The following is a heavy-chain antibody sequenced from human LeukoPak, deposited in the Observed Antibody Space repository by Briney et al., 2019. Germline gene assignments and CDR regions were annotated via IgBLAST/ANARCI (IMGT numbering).Heavy chain of an antibody. CDR3: AREAYYDFWSGSDYGMDV. CDR1: GFTFSSYA. D-gene: IGHD3-3*01. Sequence: PGRSLRLSCAASGFTFSSYAMHWVRQAPGKGLEWVAVISYDGSNKYYADSVKGRFTISRDNSKNTLYPQMNSLRAEDTAVYYCAREAYYDFWSGSDYGMDVWGQGTTVTVSS. V-gene: IGHV3-30-3*01. CDR2: ISYDGSNK. J-gene: IGHJ6*02.